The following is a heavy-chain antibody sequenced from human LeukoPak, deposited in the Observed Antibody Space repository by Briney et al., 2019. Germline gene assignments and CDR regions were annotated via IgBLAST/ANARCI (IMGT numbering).Heavy chain of an antibody. V-gene: IGHV4-59*08. D-gene: IGHD4-17*01. CDR2: IYYSGST. Sequence: SETLSLTCTVSGGSISSYYWSWIRQPPGKGLEWIGYIYYSGSTNYNPSLKSRVTISVDTSKNQFSLRLSSVTAADTAVYYCATTVTTSKRYNDYYYGMDVWGQGTTVTVSS. J-gene: IGHJ6*02. CDR3: ATTVTTSKRYNDYYYGMDV. CDR1: GGSISSYY.